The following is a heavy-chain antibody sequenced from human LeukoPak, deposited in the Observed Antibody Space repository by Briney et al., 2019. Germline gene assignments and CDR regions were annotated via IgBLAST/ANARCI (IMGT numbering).Heavy chain of an antibody. V-gene: IGHV4-59*01. CDR3: ARVLSGCSSTSCYFGYFYYMDV. Sequence: SETLSLTCTVSGGSISNYYWSWIRQPPGEGLEWIGYLYNSGSTNYNPSLKSRVTISIDTSKNQFSLKLSSVTAADTAVYYCARVLSGCSSTSCYFGYFYYMDVWGKGTTVTISS. CDR2: LYNSGST. D-gene: IGHD2-2*01. J-gene: IGHJ6*03. CDR1: GGSISNYY.